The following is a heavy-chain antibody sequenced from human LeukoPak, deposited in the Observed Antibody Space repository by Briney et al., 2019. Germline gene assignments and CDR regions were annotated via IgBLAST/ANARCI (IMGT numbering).Heavy chain of an antibody. CDR3: ARVPSSISSTAIIFYYFDY. V-gene: IGHV3-11*06. D-gene: IGHD2-21*02. Sequence: GGSLRLSCAASGFTFSDYYMSWIRQAPGKGLEWVSYISSSSSYTYYADSVKGRFTISRDNAKNSLYLQMNSLRAEDTAVYYCARVPSSISSTAIIFYYFDYWGQGTLVTVSS. J-gene: IGHJ4*02. CDR2: ISSSSSYT. CDR1: GFTFSDYY.